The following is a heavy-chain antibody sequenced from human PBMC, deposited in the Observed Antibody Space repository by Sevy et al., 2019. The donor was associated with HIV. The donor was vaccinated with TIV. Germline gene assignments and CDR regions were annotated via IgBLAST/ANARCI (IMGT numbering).Heavy chain of an antibody. Sequence: GGSLRLSCAASGFMFRTYAMSWVRQAPGKGLEWVSGISGSGDNTYYADSVKGHFTISRDNSKNTLYLQMNSLTADDTAVYFCAKDSSGWNYFDYWGQGTLVTVSS. CDR3: AKDSSGWNYFDY. V-gene: IGHV3-23*01. D-gene: IGHD6-19*01. J-gene: IGHJ4*02. CDR1: GFMFRTYA. CDR2: ISGSGDNT.